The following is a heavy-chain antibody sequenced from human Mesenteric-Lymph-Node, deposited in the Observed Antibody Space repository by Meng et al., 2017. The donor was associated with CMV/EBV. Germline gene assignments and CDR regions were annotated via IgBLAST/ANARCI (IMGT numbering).Heavy chain of an antibody. Sequence: VHLHQVGAGLLKPSETLSVTCAVYGGSFSGYYWNWIRQSPEKGLEWIGEINHSGSTTYNPSFTSRIIISVDTSTNQISLNMSSVTAADTAVYYCARGSSYDILTGYFDYWGQGALVTVSS. V-gene: IGHV4-34*01. CDR3: ARGSSYDILTGYFDY. J-gene: IGHJ4*02. CDR1: GGSFSGYY. CDR2: INHSGST. D-gene: IGHD3-9*01.